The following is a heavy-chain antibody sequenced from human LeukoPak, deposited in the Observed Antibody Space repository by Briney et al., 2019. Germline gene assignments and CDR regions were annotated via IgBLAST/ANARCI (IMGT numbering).Heavy chain of an antibody. V-gene: IGHV1-18*01. J-gene: IGHJ3*02. CDR3: ATGYYYGSGSYLNDAFDI. Sequence: ASVKVSCKASGYTFTSYGISWVRQAPGQGLEWMGWISAYNGNTNYAQKLQGRVTMTTDTSTSTAYMELSRLRSDDTAVYYCATGYYYGSGSYLNDAFDIWGQGTMVTVSS. CDR1: GYTFTSYG. CDR2: ISAYNGNT. D-gene: IGHD3-10*01.